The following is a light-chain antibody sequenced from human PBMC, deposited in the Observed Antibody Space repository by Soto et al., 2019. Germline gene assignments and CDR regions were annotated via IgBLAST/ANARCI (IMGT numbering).Light chain of an antibody. CDR1: QDISRY. J-gene: IGKJ3*01. V-gene: IGKV1-9*01. CDR2: GAS. CDR3: QQLQRTPFT. Sequence: QLTQSPSSLSASVVDRVTITCRSSQDISRYLAWYQQRAVKAPKLLIYGASTLQSGVPSRFSGSGSGTEFTRTISSLQTEDFATYHCQQLQRTPFTFGPGTTVDV.